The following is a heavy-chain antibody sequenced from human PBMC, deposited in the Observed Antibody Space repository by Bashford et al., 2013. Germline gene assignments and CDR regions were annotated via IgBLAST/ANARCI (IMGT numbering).Heavy chain of an antibody. V-gene: IGHV1-69*13. J-gene: IGHJ4*02. Sequence: SVKVSCKTIGGTVDSHGISWVRQAPGQGFEWMGGISPVIGANNAQQFEGRITLDADESTGTASMELGSLKSEDTAIYYCARNITPGYFDLWGQGTLVTVSS. CDR1: GGTVDSHG. CDR3: ARNITPGYFDL. CDR2: ISPVIGA. D-gene: IGHD1-14*01.